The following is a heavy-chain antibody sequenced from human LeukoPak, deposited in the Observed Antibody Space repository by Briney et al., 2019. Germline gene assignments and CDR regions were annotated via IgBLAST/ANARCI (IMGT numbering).Heavy chain of an antibody. D-gene: IGHD6-13*01. CDR1: GYTFTGYY. CDR3: ARHDSSSYSYNWFDP. J-gene: IGHJ5*02. CDR2: MNPNSGNT. V-gene: IGHV1-8*02. Sequence: GASMKVSCKASGYTFTGYYMHWVRQATGQGLEWMGWMNPNSGNTGYAQKFQGRVTMTRNTSISTAYMELSSLRSEDTAVYYCARHDSSSYSYNWFDPWGQGTLVTVSS.